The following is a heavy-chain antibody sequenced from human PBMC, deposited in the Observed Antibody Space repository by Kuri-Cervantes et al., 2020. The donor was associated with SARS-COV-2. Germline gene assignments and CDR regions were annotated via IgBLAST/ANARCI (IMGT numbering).Heavy chain of an antibody. D-gene: IGHD1-1*01. CDR3: GKVSLLQLWHRYSDT. Sequence: SETLSLTCAVSGVSVTGGTYYWAWIRQPAGKGLEWIGHLDTSGTTTYNPSLKSRVTISLDTSSNQVSLRLTTATAADTAVYYCGKVSLLQLWHRYSDTCGQGTLVTVSS. CDR1: GVSVTGGTYY. CDR2: LDTSGTT. J-gene: IGHJ5*02. V-gene: IGHV4-61*09.